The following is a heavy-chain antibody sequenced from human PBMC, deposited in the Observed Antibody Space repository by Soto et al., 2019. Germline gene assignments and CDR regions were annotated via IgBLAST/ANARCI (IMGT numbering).Heavy chain of an antibody. CDR3: ARDVAVAADFDY. D-gene: IGHD6-19*01. CDR1: GYTFTGYA. V-gene: IGHV1-3*05. Sequence: QVQLVQSGAEEKKPGASVKVSCKASGYTFTGYAMHWVRQAPRQRLELMGWINAGNGNTKYSQKFQGRVTITRDTSASTVYMELSSLRSENTGVYDCARDVAVAADFDYWGQGTLVTVSS. J-gene: IGHJ4*02. CDR2: INAGNGNT.